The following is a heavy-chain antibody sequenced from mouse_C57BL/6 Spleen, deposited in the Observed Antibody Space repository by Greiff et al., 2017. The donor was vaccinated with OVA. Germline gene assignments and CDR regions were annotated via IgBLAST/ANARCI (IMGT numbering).Heavy chain of an antibody. J-gene: IGHJ4*01. CDR2: IDPENGDT. D-gene: IGHD1-1*01. CDR1: GFNIKDDY. CDR3: TTGGDYYGSSYAMDY. V-gene: IGHV14-4*01. Sequence: VQLQQSGAELVRPGASVKLSCTASGFNIKDDYMHWVKQRPEQGLEWIGWIDPENGDTEYASKFQGKATIPADTSSNTAYLQLSSLTSEDTAVYYCTTGGDYYGSSYAMDYWGQGTSVTVSS.